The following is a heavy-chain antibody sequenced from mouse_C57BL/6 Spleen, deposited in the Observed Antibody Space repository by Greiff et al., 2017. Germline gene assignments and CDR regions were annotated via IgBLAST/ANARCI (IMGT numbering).Heavy chain of an antibody. D-gene: IGHD2-3*01. CDR3: AICWGYSDYAMDY. CDR2: IDPEDGET. CDR1: GFNIKDYY. V-gene: IGHV14-2*01. Sequence: VQLQQSGAELVKPGASVKLSCTASGFNIKDYYMHWVKQRPEQGLEWIGRIDPEDGETKYAPKFQGKATITADKSSTTAYLQLSSLTSEDTAVYYCAICWGYSDYAMDYWGQGTSVTVSS. J-gene: IGHJ4*01.